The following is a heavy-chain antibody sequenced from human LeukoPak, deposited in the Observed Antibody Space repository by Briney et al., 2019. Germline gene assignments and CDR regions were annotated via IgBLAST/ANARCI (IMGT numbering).Heavy chain of an antibody. Sequence: GGSLRLSCAASGFTFSSYTMNWVRQAPGKGLEWLSFITLSGTTYYADSVKGRFTISRDNAKNSLYLQMNSLKADDTAVYYCARVYYYDSSGYYSPELSTSLDAFDIWGQGTMVTVSS. J-gene: IGHJ3*02. CDR3: ARVYYYDSSGYYSPELSTSLDAFDI. D-gene: IGHD3-22*01. CDR1: GFTFSSYT. CDR2: ITLSGTT. V-gene: IGHV3-48*01.